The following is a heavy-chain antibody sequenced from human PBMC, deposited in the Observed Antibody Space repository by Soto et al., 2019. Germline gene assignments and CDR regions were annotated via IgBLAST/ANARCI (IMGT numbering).Heavy chain of an antibody. CDR1: GFTFSNFA. CDR2: ITGSGYAT. D-gene: IGHD1-26*01. Sequence: EVQLLESGGGLVRPGGSLRLSCVAAGFTFSNFAMSWVRQAPGKGLEWVSTITGSGYATYYADSVKGRFTISRDNSENTLYLQMNNLRAGDTAIYYCAKRGVLSFDFDYWGQGTLVTVSS. CDR3: AKRGVLSFDFDY. J-gene: IGHJ4*02. V-gene: IGHV3-23*01.